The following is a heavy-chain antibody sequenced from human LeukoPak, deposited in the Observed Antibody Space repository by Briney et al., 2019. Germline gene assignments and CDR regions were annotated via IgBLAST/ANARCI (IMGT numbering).Heavy chain of an antibody. CDR1: GGSISSSSYF. V-gene: IGHV4-39*07. CDR2: IYYSGST. J-gene: IGHJ4*02. D-gene: IGHD3-10*01. CDR3: ARVGYSGIDY. Sequence: SETLSLTCTVSGGSISSSSYFWGWIRQPPGKGLEWIGSIYYSGSTHYNPSLKSRVTISVDTSKIQFSLKLTSVTAADTAVYYCARVGYSGIDYWGQGTLVTVSS.